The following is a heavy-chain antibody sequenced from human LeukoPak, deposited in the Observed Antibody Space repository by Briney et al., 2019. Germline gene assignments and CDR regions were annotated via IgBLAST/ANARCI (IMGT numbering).Heavy chain of an antibody. CDR1: GFTFSSYS. CDR3: ARPDSSGYYSDYYYMDV. Sequence: GGSLRLSCAASGFTFSSYSMNWVRQAPGKGLEWVSSISSSSSYTYYADSVKGRFTISRDNAKNSLYLQMNSLRAEDTAVYYCARPDSSGYYSDYYYMDVWGKGTTVTVSS. CDR2: ISSSSSYT. J-gene: IGHJ6*03. V-gene: IGHV3-21*01. D-gene: IGHD3-22*01.